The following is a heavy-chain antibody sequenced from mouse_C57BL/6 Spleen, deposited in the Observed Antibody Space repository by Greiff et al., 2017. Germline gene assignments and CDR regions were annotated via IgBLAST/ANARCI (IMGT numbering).Heavy chain of an antibody. D-gene: IGHD4-1*01. V-gene: IGHV1-54*01. Sequence: VQLVESGAELVRPGTSVKVSCKASGYAFTNYLIEWVKQRPGQGLEWIGVLNPGSGGTNYNEKFKGKATLTADKSSSTAYMQLSSLTSEDSAVYFCARGELGQYYFDYWGQGTTLTVSS. CDR1: GYAFTNYL. CDR2: LNPGSGGT. CDR3: ARGELGQYYFDY. J-gene: IGHJ2*01.